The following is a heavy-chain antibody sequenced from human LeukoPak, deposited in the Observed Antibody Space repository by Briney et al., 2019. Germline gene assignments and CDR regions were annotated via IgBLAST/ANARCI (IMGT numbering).Heavy chain of an antibody. CDR1: GGSFSGYY. CDR3: ARRGPYSYGSGRGYWDKYNWFDP. V-gene: IGHV4-34*01. Sequence: SETLSLTCAVCGGSFSGYYWSWIRQPPGKGLEWIGEINHSGSTNYNPSLKSRVTISVDTSKNQFSLKLSSVTAADTAVYYCARRGPYSYGSGRGYWDKYNWFDPWGQGTQVTVSS. D-gene: IGHD3-10*01. CDR2: INHSGST. J-gene: IGHJ5*02.